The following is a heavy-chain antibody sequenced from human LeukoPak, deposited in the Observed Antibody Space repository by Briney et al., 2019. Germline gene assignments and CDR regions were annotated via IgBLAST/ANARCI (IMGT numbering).Heavy chain of an antibody. J-gene: IGHJ3*02. Sequence: SQTLSLTSTVSGGSISSGDYYWSWIRQPPGKGLEWIGYIYYSGSTYYNPSLKSRVTISVDTSKNQFSLKLSSVTAADTAVYYCARDPVFLGAFDIWGQGTMVTVSS. CDR1: GGSISSGDYY. CDR2: IYYSGST. V-gene: IGHV4-30-4*01. CDR3: ARDPVFLGAFDI. D-gene: IGHD3-10*02.